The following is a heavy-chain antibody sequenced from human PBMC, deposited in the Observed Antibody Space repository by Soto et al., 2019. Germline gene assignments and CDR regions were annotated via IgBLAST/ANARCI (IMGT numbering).Heavy chain of an antibody. CDR3: ARDMRDCSGGTCYTGPFYYYMDV. CDR2: ISSDGDNK. Sequence: GGSLRLSCAASGFSFSTYPMHWVRQAPGKGLEFVSAISSDGDNKYYANSVRDRFTISRDNSKNTLYLQMGSLTSDDTAVYYCARDMRDCSGGTCYTGPFYYYMDVRGKGTTVTVSS. CDR1: GFSFSTYP. J-gene: IGHJ6*03. D-gene: IGHD2-15*01. V-gene: IGHV3-64*01.